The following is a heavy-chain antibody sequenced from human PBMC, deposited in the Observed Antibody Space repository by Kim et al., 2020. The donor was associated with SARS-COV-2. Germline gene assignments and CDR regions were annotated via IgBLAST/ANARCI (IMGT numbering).Heavy chain of an antibody. CDR3: VRGGITAFDY. V-gene: IGHV6-1*01. J-gene: IGHJ4*02. CDR2: WRN. Sequence: WRNDYAVSMESRITINPDTSKNQFSRQLNSVTPEDTAVYYCVRGGITAFDYWGQGTLVTVSS. D-gene: IGHD1-20*01.